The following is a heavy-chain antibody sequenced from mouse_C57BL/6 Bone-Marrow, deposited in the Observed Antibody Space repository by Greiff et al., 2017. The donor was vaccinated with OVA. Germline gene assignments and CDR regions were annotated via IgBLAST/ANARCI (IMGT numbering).Heavy chain of an antibody. V-gene: IGHV5-4*01. CDR3: ARDYGNHEEFAY. J-gene: IGHJ3*01. D-gene: IGHD2-1*01. Sequence: DVKLQESGGGLVKPGGSLKLSCAASGFTFSSYAMSWVRQTPEKRLEWVATISDGGSYTYYPDNVKGRFTISRDNAKNNLYLQMSHLKSEDTAMYYCARDYGNHEEFAYWGQGTLVTVSA. CDR2: ISDGGSYT. CDR1: GFTFSSYA.